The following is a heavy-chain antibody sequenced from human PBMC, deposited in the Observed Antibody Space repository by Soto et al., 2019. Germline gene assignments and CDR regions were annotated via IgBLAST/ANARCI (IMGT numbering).Heavy chain of an antibody. CDR3: ASGRDRYWYFDL. CDR2: ISGSGGST. J-gene: IGHJ2*01. CDR1: GFTFSSYA. V-gene: IGHV3-23*01. Sequence: EVQLLESGGGLVQPGGSLRLSCAASGFTFSSYAMSWVRQAPGKGLEWVSAISGSGGSTYYADSVKGRFTISRDNSKNTLYLQMNSVRAEDTAVYYCASGRDRYWYFDLWGRGTLVTVSS. D-gene: IGHD5-12*01.